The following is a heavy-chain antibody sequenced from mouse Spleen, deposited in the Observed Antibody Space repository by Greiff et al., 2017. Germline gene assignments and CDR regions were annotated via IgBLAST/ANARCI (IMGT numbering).Heavy chain of an antibody. V-gene: IGHV1-81*01. CDR2: IYPRSGNT. CDR3: APDSSGYVWFAY. J-gene: IGHJ3*01. Sequence: VQLQQSGAELARPGASVKLSCKASGYTFTSYGISWGKQRTGQGLEWIGEIYPRSGNTYYNEKFKGKATLTADKSSSPAYMELRSLTSADAAVYFCAPDSSGYVWFAYWGQGTLVTVSA. CDR1: GYTFTSYG. D-gene: IGHD3-2*01.